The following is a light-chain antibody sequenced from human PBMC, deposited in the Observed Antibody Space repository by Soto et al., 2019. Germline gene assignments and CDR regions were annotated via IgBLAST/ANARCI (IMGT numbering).Light chain of an antibody. CDR3: QQRSNWPPN. CDR2: GAS. CDR1: QSVSSN. J-gene: IGKJ5*01. V-gene: IGKV3-15*01. Sequence: EIILTQSPDTLSVSPGERATLSCRASQSVSSNLAWYQQKPGQAPRLLIYGASTRATGIPARFSGSGSGTEFTLTISSLQSEDFAVYYCQQRSNWPPNFGQGTRLEIK.